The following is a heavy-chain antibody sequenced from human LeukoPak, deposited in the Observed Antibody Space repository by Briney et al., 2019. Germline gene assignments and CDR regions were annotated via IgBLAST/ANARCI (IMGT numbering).Heavy chain of an antibody. Sequence: PSETLSLTCTVSGGSLSGYYWSWIRQPPGKGLEWIGSIYYSGSTYYNPSLKSRVTISVDTSKNQFSLKLSSVAAADTAVYYCARDPTAAGKGAWFDPWGQGTLVTVSS. D-gene: IGHD6-13*01. J-gene: IGHJ5*02. V-gene: IGHV4-59*05. CDR3: ARDPTAAGKGAWFDP. CDR2: IYYSGST. CDR1: GGSLSGYY.